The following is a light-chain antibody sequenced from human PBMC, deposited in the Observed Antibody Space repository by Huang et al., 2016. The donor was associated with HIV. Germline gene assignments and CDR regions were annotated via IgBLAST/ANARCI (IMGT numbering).Light chain of an antibody. CDR3: QQYAGS. Sequence: ESVLTQSPGTLSLSPGERATLSCRASQSISSSYLAWYQQKPGQAPRLLLYGASSRATGIPDRFSGSGSGTDFTRTISRLEPEDFAAYYCQQYAGSFGQGTKLEIK. CDR1: QSISSSY. CDR2: GAS. V-gene: IGKV3-20*01. J-gene: IGKJ2*01.